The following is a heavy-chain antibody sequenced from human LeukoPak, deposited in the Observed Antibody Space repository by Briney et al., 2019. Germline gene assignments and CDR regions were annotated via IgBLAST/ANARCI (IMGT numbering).Heavy chain of an antibody. CDR1: GFTFNNYA. CDR3: AKVYDSYGFYFNLGH. Sequence: GGSLRLSCAASGFTFNNYAMSWVRQAPGKGLDWVSGISGSGRSTYYADSVKGRFTTSRDNSKNTLYLQMNSLRAEDTAIYYCAKVYDSYGFYFNLGHWGQGTLVSVSS. D-gene: IGHD3-22*01. V-gene: IGHV3-23*01. J-gene: IGHJ4*02. CDR2: ISGSGRST.